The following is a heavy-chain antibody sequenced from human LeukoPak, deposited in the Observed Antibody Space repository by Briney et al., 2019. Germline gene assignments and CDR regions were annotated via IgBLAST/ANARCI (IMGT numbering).Heavy chain of an antibody. CDR2: ISSASSYI. CDR1: GFTFSTYS. V-gene: IGHV3-21*01. D-gene: IGHD2-2*01. J-gene: IGHJ6*03. CDR3: ARYCSSSRCLYYYHMDV. Sequence: GGSLRLSCAASGFTFSTYSMNWVRQASGKGLEWVSSISSASSYIYYADSVKGRFTISRDDAKNSLYLQMNSLRAEDTAVYYCARYCSSSRCLYYYHMDVWGKGTTVTVSS.